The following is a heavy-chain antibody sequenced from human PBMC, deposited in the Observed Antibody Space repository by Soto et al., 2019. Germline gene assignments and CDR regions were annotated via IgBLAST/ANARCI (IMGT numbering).Heavy chain of an antibody. CDR2: IWYDGIKK. J-gene: IGHJ4*02. D-gene: IGHD2-8*02. CDR1: GLTLSNYG. CDR3: VRWYYFQTGGPFDH. V-gene: IGHV3-33*01. Sequence: QVQLVESGGGVVHPGRSLRLACEASGLTLSNYGMHWGLQAPGKGLEWVAVIWYDGIKKYYAESVKGRFTISRDNSKNTLFLQMNSRRPEDTDVYYCVRWYYFQTGGPFDHWGQGTLVTV.